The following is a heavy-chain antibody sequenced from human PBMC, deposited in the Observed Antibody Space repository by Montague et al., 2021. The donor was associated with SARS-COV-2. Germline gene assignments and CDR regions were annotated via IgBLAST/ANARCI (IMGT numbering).Heavy chain of an antibody. V-gene: IGHV4-39*01. CDR3: AGSPPGIAAAGTVAAFDI. CDR1: GGSISSSSYY. J-gene: IGHJ3*02. D-gene: IGHD6-13*01. CDR2: IYYSGST. Sequence: SETLSLTCTVSGGSISSSSYYWGWIRQPLGKGLEWIGSIYYSGSTYYNPSLKSRVTISVDTSKNQFSLKLSSVTAADTAVYYCAGSPPGIAAAGTVAAFDIWGQGTMVTVSS.